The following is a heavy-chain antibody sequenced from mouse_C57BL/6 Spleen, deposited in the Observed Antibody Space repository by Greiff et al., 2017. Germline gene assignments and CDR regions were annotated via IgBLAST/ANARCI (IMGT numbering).Heavy chain of an antibody. CDR3: ARTVVAPFDY. Sequence: VQLQQPGAELVRPGTSVKLSCKASGYTFTSYWMHWVKQRPGQGLEWIGVIDPSDSYTNYNQKFKGKATLTVDTSSSTAYMQLSSLTSEDSAVYYCARTVVAPFDYWGQGTTLTVSS. CDR2: IDPSDSYT. D-gene: IGHD1-1*01. J-gene: IGHJ2*01. CDR1: GYTFTSYW. V-gene: IGHV1-59*01.